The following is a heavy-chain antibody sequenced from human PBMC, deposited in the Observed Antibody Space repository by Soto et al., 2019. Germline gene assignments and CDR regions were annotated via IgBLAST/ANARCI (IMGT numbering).Heavy chain of an antibody. V-gene: IGHV1-18*01. CDR1: GYSFTSYG. CDR2: IRPYNGRT. CDR3: GRCRTDSYAMAV. Sequence: ASVKVSCKAAGYSFTSYGIGWVRQVPGQGPEWMGWIRPYNGRTNYAQSVKGRVVMTTDISTNTVYLELRSLRSDDSAIYYCGRCRTDSYAMAVWGQGTTVTVSS. D-gene: IGHD5-18*01. J-gene: IGHJ6*02.